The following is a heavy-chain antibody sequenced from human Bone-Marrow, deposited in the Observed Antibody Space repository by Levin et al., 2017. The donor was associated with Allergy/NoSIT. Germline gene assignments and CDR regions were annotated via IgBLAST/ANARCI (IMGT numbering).Heavy chain of an antibody. J-gene: IGHJ1*01. V-gene: IGHV3-11*01. CDR3: ARDRRSSRDLRAEYFQH. Sequence: GESLKISCAASGFTFSDYYMSWIRQAPGKGLEWVSYISSSGSTIYYADSVKGRFTISRDNAKNSLYLQMNSLRAEDTAVYYCARDRRSSRDLRAEYFQHWGQGTLVTVSS. CDR1: GFTFSDYY. CDR2: ISSSGSTI. D-gene: IGHD6-13*01.